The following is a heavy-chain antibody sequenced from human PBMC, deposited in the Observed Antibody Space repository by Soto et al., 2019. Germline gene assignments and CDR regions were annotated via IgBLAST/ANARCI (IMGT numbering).Heavy chain of an antibody. D-gene: IGHD2-2*01. J-gene: IGHJ5*02. CDR3: ARLYSSSWGNWFDR. CDR1: GGSISSYY. V-gene: IGHV4-59*01. CDR2: IYYSGST. Sequence: TSETLSLTCTVSGGSISSYYWSWIREPPGKGLEWIGYIYYSGSTNYNPSLKSRVTISVDTSKNQLSLKLSSVTAADTAVYYCARLYSSSWGNWFDRWGQGTLVTVSS.